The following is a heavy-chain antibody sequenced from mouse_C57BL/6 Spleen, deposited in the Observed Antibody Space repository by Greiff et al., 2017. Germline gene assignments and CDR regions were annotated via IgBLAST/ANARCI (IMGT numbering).Heavy chain of an antibody. D-gene: IGHD2-2*01. J-gene: IGHJ3*01. Sequence: VQLQQSGPELVKPGASVKISCKASGYTFTDYYMNWVKQSHGKSLEWIGDINPNNGGTSYNQKFKGKATLTVDKSSSTAYMELRSLTSEDSAVYYCARDYGYDERFAYWGQGTLVTVSA. CDR3: ARDYGYDERFAY. CDR2: INPNNGGT. CDR1: GYTFTDYY. V-gene: IGHV1-26*01.